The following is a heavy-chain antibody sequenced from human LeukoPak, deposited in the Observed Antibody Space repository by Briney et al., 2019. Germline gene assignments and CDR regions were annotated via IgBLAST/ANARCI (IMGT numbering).Heavy chain of an antibody. CDR2: IYYSGST. D-gene: IGHD3-10*01. CDR3: ARDRGIWAHMVRGKTSWFDP. Sequence: SETLSLTCTVSGGSISTSSYYWGWIRQPPGKGLEWIAYIYYSGSTYYNPSLKRRVTMSVDTSKNQFSLKLSSVTAADTAVYYCARDRGIWAHMVRGKTSWFDPWGQGTLVTVSS. CDR1: GGSISTSSYY. V-gene: IGHV4-39*07. J-gene: IGHJ5*02.